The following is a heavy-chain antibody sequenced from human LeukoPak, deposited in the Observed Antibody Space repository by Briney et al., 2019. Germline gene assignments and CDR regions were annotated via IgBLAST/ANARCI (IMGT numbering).Heavy chain of an antibody. CDR2: ISYSAST. D-gene: IGHD6-19*01. CDR3: ARQRWLVHNWFDP. Sequence: SETLSLTCSVSGGSISSRSYYWGWIRHPRGKGLEWIGSISYSASTYYNPSLKSRVTISVDTSKNQFSLKLSSVTAADTALYYCARQRWLVHNWFDPWGQGTLVTVSS. J-gene: IGHJ5*02. CDR1: GGSISSRSYY. V-gene: IGHV4-39*01.